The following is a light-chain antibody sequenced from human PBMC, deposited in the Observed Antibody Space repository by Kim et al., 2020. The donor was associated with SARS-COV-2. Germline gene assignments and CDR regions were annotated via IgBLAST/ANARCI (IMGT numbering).Light chain of an antibody. CDR2: AAS. CDR1: PGGCRDY. Sequence: SPRERATPSCRARPGGCRDYFAWVQPRPGPAPRLPIFAASQRATGVPYRFSGSGCGADFPLTISRLGPEDFAVYYCQEYGSAPATFGQGTRLEIK. V-gene: IGKV3-20*01. CDR3: QEYGSAPAT. J-gene: IGKJ5*01.